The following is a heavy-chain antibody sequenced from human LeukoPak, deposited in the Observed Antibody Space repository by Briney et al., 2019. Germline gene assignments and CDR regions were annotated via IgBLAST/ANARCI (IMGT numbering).Heavy chain of an antibody. D-gene: IGHD6-19*01. V-gene: IGHV3-23*01. Sequence: GGSLRLSCEASGFAFRNFAMNWVRQAPGKGLEWVSCMTGSGGSSYYADSVKGRFTISRDNAKNALYLQMNSLRADDTALYYCAKMKEQRLNASCMDVWGKGTTVTVSS. CDR3: AKMKEQRLNASCMDV. J-gene: IGHJ6*03. CDR1: GFAFRNFA. CDR2: MTGSGGSS.